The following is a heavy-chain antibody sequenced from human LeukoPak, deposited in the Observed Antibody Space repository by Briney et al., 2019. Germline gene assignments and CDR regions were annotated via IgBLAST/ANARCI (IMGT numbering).Heavy chain of an antibody. J-gene: IGHJ3*02. CDR1: GFTVSSNY. D-gene: IGHD5-12*01. V-gene: IGHV3-53*05. CDR3: ARDEDIVATTYAFDI. CDR2: IYSGGST. Sequence: GGSLRLSCAASGFTVSSNYMSWVRQAPGKGLEWVSVIYSGGSTYYADSVKGRFAISRDNSKNTLYLQMNSLRAKDTAVYYCARDEDIVATTYAFDIWGQGTMVTVSS.